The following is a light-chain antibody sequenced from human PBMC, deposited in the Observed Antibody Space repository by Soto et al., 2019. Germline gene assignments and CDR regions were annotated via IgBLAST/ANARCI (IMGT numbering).Light chain of an antibody. CDR1: QSVNSN. J-gene: IGKJ2*01. V-gene: IGKV3-15*01. CDR3: QRYNSWPYT. Sequence: EIVMTQSPATLSVSPGERATLSCRASQSVNSNLAWYQQKPGQAPRLLIYGASTRATGIPARFSGSGSGTEFTLTISSLQSEDFAVYYCQRYNSWPYTVGQGTKLEIK. CDR2: GAS.